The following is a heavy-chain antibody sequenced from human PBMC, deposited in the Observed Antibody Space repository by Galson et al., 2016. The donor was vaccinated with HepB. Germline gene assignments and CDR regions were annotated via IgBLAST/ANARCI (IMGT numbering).Heavy chain of an antibody. D-gene: IGHD6-13*01. J-gene: IGHJ4*02. CDR2: IWNDGSYK. CDR3: AREMHVAAAAAFDF. CDR1: GFTFSGYG. V-gene: IGHV3-33*01. Sequence: SLRLSCAASGFTFSGYGMHWVRQAPGKGLEWVALIWNDGSYKNYADYVKGRFTISRDNPKNTLYLQMNSLKVEDTAVYYCAREMHVAAAAAFDFWGRGTLVTVSS.